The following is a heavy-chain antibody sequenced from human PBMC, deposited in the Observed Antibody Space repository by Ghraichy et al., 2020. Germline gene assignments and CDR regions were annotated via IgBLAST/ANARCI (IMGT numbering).Heavy chain of an antibody. Sequence: GGSLRLTCAASGFTFSRYGMHWVRQAPGKGLEWVAVIWYDGSKKDYVDSVKGRFIISRDHSKNTLYLQMNSLRAEDTAVYFCAREVVSGDPLGYYAMDVWGQGTTVTVSS. CDR2: IWYDGSKK. V-gene: IGHV3-33*01. D-gene: IGHD5-12*01. CDR3: AREVVSGDPLGYYAMDV. CDR1: GFTFSRYG. J-gene: IGHJ6*02.